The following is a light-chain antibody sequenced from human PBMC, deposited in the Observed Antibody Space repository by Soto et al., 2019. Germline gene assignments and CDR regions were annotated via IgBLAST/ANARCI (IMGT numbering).Light chain of an antibody. J-gene: IGLJ2*01. CDR3: SSYTSSSTLVL. CDR2: DVS. V-gene: IGLV2-14*01. Sequence: QSALTQPASVSGSPGQSITISCTGTSSDVGGYNYVSWYQQHPRKAPKLMIYDVSNRPSGVSNRFSGSKSGNTASLTISGLQAEDEADYYCSSYTSSSTLVLFGGGTKVTVL. CDR1: SSDVGGYNY.